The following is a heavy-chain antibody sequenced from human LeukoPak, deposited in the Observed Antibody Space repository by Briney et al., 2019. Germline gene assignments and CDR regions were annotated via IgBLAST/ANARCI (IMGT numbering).Heavy chain of an antibody. Sequence: GASVKVSCKASGYTFTGYYMHWVRQAPGQGLEWMGWINPNSGGTNYAQKFQGRVTMTRDTSISTAYMELSRLRSDDTAVYYCARGVVPAAIEGNWFDPWGQGTLVTVSS. CDR2: INPNSGGT. V-gene: IGHV1-2*02. D-gene: IGHD2-2*02. CDR1: GYTFTGYY. CDR3: ARGVVPAAIEGNWFDP. J-gene: IGHJ5*02.